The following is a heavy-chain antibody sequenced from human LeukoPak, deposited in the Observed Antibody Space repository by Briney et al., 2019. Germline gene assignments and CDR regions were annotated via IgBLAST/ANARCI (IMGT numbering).Heavy chain of an antibody. CDR3: ARDQGLTAPPPYGLDV. CDR2: ISAYSGNT. CDR1: GYTFTSYG. V-gene: IGHV1-18*01. J-gene: IGHJ6*02. D-gene: IGHD5-18*01. Sequence: ASVKVSCKASGYTFTSYGISWVRQAPGQGLEWMGWISAYSGNTNYAQNLQGRVTITADTSTSTAYMELSSLRSEETAVYYCARDQGLTAPPPYGLDVWGQGTTVTVSS.